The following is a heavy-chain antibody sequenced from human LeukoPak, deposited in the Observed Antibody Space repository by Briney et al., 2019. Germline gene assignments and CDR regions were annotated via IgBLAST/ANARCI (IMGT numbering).Heavy chain of an antibody. CDR2: IYTSGSA. V-gene: IGHV4-61*02. Sequence: SETLSLTCTVSGGSISSGSYYWSWIRQPAGKGLEWIGRIYTSGSANYNPSLKSRVTMSVDTSKNQFSLKLSSVTAADTAVYYCARDQGSWYYFDYWGQGTLVTVSS. CDR1: GGSISSGSYY. CDR3: ARDQGSWYYFDY. J-gene: IGHJ4*02. D-gene: IGHD6-13*01.